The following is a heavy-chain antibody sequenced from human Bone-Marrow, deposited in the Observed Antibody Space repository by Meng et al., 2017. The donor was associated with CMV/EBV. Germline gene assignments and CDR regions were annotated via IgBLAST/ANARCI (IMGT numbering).Heavy chain of an antibody. CDR1: GFTFDDYA. CDR2: ISWNSGSI. V-gene: IGHV3-9*01. Sequence: GGSLRLSCAASGFTFDDYAMHWVRQAPGKGLEWVSGISWNSGSIGYADSVEGRFTISRDNAKNSLYLQMNSLRAEDTALYYCAKDLGSCSSTSFEDYGMDVWGQGTTVTVSS. J-gene: IGHJ6*02. CDR3: AKDLGSCSSTSFEDYGMDV. D-gene: IGHD2-2*01.